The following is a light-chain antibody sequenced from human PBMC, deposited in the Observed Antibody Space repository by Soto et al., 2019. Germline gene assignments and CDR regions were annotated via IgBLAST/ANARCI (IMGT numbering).Light chain of an antibody. CDR3: QQYNNYPKT. CDR2: KAS. J-gene: IGKJ2*01. CDR1: QSVSSW. V-gene: IGKV1-5*03. Sequence: DIRMTQSPSTLSASVGDSITITCRASQSVSSWLAWYQQKPGKAPNLLIYKASILETGVPSRFGGSGSGINFSLTISSLQPDDCATYYCQQYNNYPKTFGQGTKVDIK.